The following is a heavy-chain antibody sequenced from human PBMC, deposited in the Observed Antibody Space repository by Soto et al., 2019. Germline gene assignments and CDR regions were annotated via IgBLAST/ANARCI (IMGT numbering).Heavy chain of an antibody. J-gene: IGHJ4*02. V-gene: IGHV1-18*01. Sequence: QVQLVQSASEVKKPGASVKVSCKTSGYTFSSYAIIWVRQAPGQGLEWMGWISGYNGHTNYAQTLQGRVTMTTDTSTSTAYMELRTLRSDDTAVYSCARGDYGGKVWGQGTLVTVSS. D-gene: IGHD4-17*01. CDR3: ARGDYGGKV. CDR2: ISGYNGHT. CDR1: GYTFSSYA.